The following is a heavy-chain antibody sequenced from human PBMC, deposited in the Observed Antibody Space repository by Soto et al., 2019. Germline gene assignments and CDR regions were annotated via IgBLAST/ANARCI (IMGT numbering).Heavy chain of an antibody. J-gene: IGHJ4*02. CDR1: GYSFAGYW. D-gene: IGHD3-22*01. CDR3: ARQIYDSDTGPNFQYYFDS. CDR2: IDPSDSQT. Sequence: PGESLKISCNGSGYSFAGYWITWVRQKPGKGLEWMGRIDPSDSQTYYSPSFRGHVTISATKSITTVFLQWRSLRASDTAMYYCARQIYDSDTGPNFQYYFDSWGQGTPVTVSS. V-gene: IGHV5-10-1*01.